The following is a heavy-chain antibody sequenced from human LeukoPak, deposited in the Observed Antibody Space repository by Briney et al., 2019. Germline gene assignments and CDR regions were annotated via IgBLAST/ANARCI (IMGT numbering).Heavy chain of an antibody. J-gene: IGHJ4*02. CDR1: GFTFDDYA. D-gene: IGHD3-16*01. CDR2: ISWNSGSI. V-gene: IGHV3-9*01. Sequence: PGGSLRLSCAASGFTFDDYAMHWVRQAPGKGLEWVSGISWNSGSIGYADSVKGRFTISRDNAKNSLYLQMNSLRAEDTALYYCAKDIGGGFFDYWGQGTLVTVSS. CDR3: AKDIGGGFFDY.